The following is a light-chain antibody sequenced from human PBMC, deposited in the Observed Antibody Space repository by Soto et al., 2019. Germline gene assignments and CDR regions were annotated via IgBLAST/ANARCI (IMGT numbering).Light chain of an antibody. CDR3: QQYDSLRT. CDR1: QSISSW. J-gene: IGKJ1*01. Sequence: DIQMTQSPSTLSASVGDRVTITCRASQSISSWLAWYQQKPGKAPKLLIYKASSLESGVPSRFSGSGSGTEFTLTISSLQPDYFATYYGQQYDSLRTFGQGTKVEIK. CDR2: KAS. V-gene: IGKV1-5*03.